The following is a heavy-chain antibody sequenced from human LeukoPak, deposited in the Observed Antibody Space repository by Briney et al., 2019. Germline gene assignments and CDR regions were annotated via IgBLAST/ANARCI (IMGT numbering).Heavy chain of an antibody. D-gene: IGHD2-21*01. Sequence: PGGSLRLSCAASGFTFSSYAMHWVHQAPGKGLEWVAVISYDGSNKYYADSVKGRFTISRDNSKNTLYLQMNSLRAEDTAVYYCARALHISAPFDVWGQGTLVTVSS. CDR2: ISYDGSNK. CDR1: GFTFSSYA. CDR3: ARALHISAPFDV. J-gene: IGHJ4*02. V-gene: IGHV3-30*04.